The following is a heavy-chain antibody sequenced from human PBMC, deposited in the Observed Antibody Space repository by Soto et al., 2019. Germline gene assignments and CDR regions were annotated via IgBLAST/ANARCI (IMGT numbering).Heavy chain of an antibody. CDR3: GGGGGGGGYYYMDV. J-gene: IGHJ6*03. Sequence: QVQLVQSGAEVKKPGASVKVSCKASGYTFTSYGISWVRQAPGQGLEWMGWISAYNGNTNYAQKPQARVPMTTDTPPSTAEMGVGSRSTADRPVYYGGGGGGGGGYYYMDVWGKGTTVTVSS. CDR1: GYTFTSYG. CDR2: ISAYNGNT. V-gene: IGHV1-18*01. D-gene: IGHD3-16*01.